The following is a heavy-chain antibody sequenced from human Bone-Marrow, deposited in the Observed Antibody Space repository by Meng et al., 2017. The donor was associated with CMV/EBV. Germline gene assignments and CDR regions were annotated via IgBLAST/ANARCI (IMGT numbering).Heavy chain of an antibody. Sequence: GGSLRLSCAASGFTFSSYSMNWVRQAPGKGLEWVSYISSSSSTIYYADSVKGRFTISRDNAKNSLYLQMNSLRVEDTAVYYCARDKRGTIFDDWGQGTLVTVSS. J-gene: IGHJ4*02. CDR3: ARDKRGTIFDD. D-gene: IGHD5-24*01. CDR1: GFTFSSYS. V-gene: IGHV3-48*04. CDR2: ISSSSSTI.